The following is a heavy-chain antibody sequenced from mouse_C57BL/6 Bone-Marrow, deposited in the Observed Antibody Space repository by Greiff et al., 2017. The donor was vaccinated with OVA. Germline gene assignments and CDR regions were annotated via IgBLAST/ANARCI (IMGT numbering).Heavy chain of an antibody. V-gene: IGHV1-19*01. J-gene: IGHJ4*01. CDR1: GYTFTDYY. D-gene: IGHD2-4*01. CDR3: ARGGDCEAMDY. Sequence: VQLQQSGPVLVKPGASVKMSCKASGYTFTDYYMNWVKQSHGKSLEWIGVINPYNGGTSYNQKFTGKATLTVDKSSSTAYMELNSLTSEDSSVYYGARGGDCEAMDYWGQGTAVTVSA. CDR2: INPYNGGT.